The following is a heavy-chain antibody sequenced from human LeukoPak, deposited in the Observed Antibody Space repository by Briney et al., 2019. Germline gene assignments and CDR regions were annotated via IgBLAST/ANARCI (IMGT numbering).Heavy chain of an antibody. D-gene: IGHD1-26*01. V-gene: IGHV3-23*01. CDR2: ISSGGSDT. CDR3: AKGSYYFRLDDY. CDR1: GFTFTNYA. J-gene: IGHJ4*02. Sequence: GGSLRLSCAVSGFTFTNYAMSWVRQAPGQGLEWVSAISSGGSDTYYADPVKGRFTISRDNSKNTLYLQMNSLRAEDTAVYYCAKGSYYFRLDDYWGQGTLVTVSS.